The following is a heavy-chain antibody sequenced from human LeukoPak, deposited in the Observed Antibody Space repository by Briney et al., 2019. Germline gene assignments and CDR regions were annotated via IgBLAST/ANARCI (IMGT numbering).Heavy chain of an antibody. V-gene: IGHV1-8*03. CDR2: VNPRSGDA. CDR3: ARGVPLGYCTYGVCYPPYYFDY. J-gene: IGHJ4*02. Sequence: ASVRVSCKASGYTFISYNINWLRQATGQGLEWMGWVNPRSGDAGYLQKFQGRLTITRDSSIDTAYMDLSGLSSEDTAVYYCARGVPLGYCTYGVCYPPYYFDYWGQGTLVTASS. D-gene: IGHD2-8*01. CDR1: GYTFISYN.